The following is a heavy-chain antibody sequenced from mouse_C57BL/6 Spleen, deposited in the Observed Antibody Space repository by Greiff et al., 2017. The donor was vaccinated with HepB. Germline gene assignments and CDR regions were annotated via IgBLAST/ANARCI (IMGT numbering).Heavy chain of an antibody. CDR1: GFTFSSYA. V-gene: IGHV5-4*01. CDR2: ISDGGSYT. D-gene: IGHD1-1*01. Sequence: EVKLMESGGGLVKPGGSLKLSCAASGFTFSSYAMSWVRQTPEKRLEWVATISDGGSYTYYPDNVKGRFTISRDNAKNNLYLQMSNLKSEDTAMYYCARDYYGSRRYYYAMDYWGQGTSVTVSS. J-gene: IGHJ4*01. CDR3: ARDYYGSRRYYYAMDY.